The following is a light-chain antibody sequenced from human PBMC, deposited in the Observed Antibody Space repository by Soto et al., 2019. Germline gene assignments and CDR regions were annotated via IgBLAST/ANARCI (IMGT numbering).Light chain of an antibody. V-gene: IGLV2-14*01. CDR1: SSDVGGYNY. Sequence: QSALTQPASVSGYPGQSITISCTGRSSDVGGYNYVSWYQQHPGKGPKFMIYEVSRRPSGVSNRFSGSKSGNTASLTVSGLQAEDEADYYCSSYTTSNSYVFGTGTKVTVL. J-gene: IGLJ1*01. CDR3: SSYTTSNSYV. CDR2: EVS.